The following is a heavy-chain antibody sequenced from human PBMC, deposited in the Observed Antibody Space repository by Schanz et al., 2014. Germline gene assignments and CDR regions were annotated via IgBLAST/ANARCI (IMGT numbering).Heavy chain of an antibody. CDR1: GFTFSTYA. Sequence: EVQLLESGGGLVQPGGSLRLSCAASGFTFSTYAMSWVRQAPGKGLEWVSDISSGSSYANYADSVKGRFTISRDNSKNTLYLQMNSLRADDTAVYFCARAHGNNWYGKGLDYWGQGTQXTVSS. V-gene: IGHV3-48*04. CDR2: ISSGSSYA. CDR3: ARAHGNNWYGKGLDY. J-gene: IGHJ4*02. D-gene: IGHD1-1*01.